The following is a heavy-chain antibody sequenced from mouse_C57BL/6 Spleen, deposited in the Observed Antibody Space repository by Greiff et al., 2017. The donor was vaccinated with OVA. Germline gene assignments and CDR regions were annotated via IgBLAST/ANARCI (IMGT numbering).Heavy chain of an antibody. J-gene: IGHJ2*01. CDR1: GFTFSSYA. CDR3: TRVYGYDDYFDY. Sequence: EVKLVESGEGLVKPGGSLKLSCAASGFTFSSYAMSWVRQTPEKRLEWVAYISSGGDYIYYADTVKGRFTISRDNARNTLYLQMSSLKSEDTAMYDCTRVYGYDDYFDYWGQGTTLTVSS. V-gene: IGHV5-9-1*02. CDR2: ISSGGDYI. D-gene: IGHD2-2*01.